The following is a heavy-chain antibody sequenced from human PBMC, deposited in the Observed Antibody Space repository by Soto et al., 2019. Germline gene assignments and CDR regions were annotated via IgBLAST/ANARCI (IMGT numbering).Heavy chain of an antibody. CDR1: GGSISSYY. Sequence: QVQLQESGPGLVKPSETLSLTCTVSGGSISSYYWSWIRQPPGKGLEWIGYIYYSGSTNYNPSLKRRVTISVDTSKSQFSLKLSSVPAADTAVYYCARAKAPLYSSSWYWFDTWGQGTLFTVSS. J-gene: IGHJ5*02. CDR3: ARAKAPLYSSSWYWFDT. CDR2: IYYSGST. V-gene: IGHV4-59*08. D-gene: IGHD6-13*01.